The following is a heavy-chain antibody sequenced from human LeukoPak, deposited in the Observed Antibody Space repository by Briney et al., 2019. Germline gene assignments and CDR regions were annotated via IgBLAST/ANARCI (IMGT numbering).Heavy chain of an antibody. V-gene: IGHV3-7*01. CDR1: GFTFSSYW. J-gene: IGHJ4*02. D-gene: IGHD2-2*01. CDR2: IKLDVSET. Sequence: PGGSLRLSCAASGFTFSSYWMTWFRQAPGKGLEWVANIKLDVSETYYVDSVRGRFTISRDNTKNSLYLQMDSLRAEDTAVYYCARDGFVVVPALATFDYWGQGTLVTVSS. CDR3: ARDGFVVVPALATFDY.